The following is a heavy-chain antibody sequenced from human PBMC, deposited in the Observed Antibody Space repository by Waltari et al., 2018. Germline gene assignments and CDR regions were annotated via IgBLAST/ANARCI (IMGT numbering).Heavy chain of an antibody. V-gene: IGHV3-23*01. CDR1: GFTFSSYA. D-gene: IGHD1-7*01. CDR3: AKRNLGLGAFDI. J-gene: IGHJ3*02. CDR2: ISGSGGST. Sequence: EVQLLESGGGLVQPGGSLRLSCAASGFTFSSYAMSWVRQAPGKGLEWVSAISGSGGSTYYADSVKCRFTISRDNSKNTLYLQMNSLRAEDTAVYYCAKRNLGLGAFDIWGQGTMVTVSS.